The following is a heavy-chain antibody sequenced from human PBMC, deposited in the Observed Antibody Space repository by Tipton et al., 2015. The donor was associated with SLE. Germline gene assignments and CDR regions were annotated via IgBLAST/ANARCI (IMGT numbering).Heavy chain of an antibody. CDR1: GASISTYY. Sequence: TLSLTCSVSGASISTYYWGWIRQAPGKGLEWIGCIYYSGSTNYNPSLKSRVTISVDTSKNQFSLKLSSVTAADTAVYYCARDVSSGWYVDLWGRGYLVTVSS. CDR2: IYYSGST. J-gene: IGHJ2*01. D-gene: IGHD6-19*01. V-gene: IGHV4-59*01. CDR3: ARDVSSGWYVDL.